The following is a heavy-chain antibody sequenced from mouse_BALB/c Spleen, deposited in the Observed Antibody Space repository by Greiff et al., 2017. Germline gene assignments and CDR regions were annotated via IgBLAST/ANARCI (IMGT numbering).Heavy chain of an antibody. D-gene: IGHD1-2*01. Sequence: QVQLQQSGAELVRPGTSVKVSCKASGYAFTNYLIEWVKQRPGQGLEWIGVINPGSGGTNYNEKFKGKATLTADKSSSTAYMQLSSLTSDDSAVYFCARLSYYGPYWGQGTLVTVSA. V-gene: IGHV1-54*01. CDR2: INPGSGGT. CDR3: ARLSYYGPY. J-gene: IGHJ3*01. CDR1: GYAFTNYL.